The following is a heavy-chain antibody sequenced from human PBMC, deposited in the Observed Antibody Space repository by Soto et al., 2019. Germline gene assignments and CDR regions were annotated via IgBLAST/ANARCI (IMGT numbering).Heavy chain of an antibody. J-gene: IGHJ6*02. CDR3: SHMRGSGLFCMDV. CDR1: GFSLSTSGVG. CDR2: IFSNDDK. Sequence: QITLKESGPALMKPTQTLTLTCAFSGFSLSTSGVGVGWVRQPPGKALEWLALIFSNDDKRYSPSLMSRLTITKDTSKNPVVLTITNIDPVDTATYYCSHMRGSGLFCMDVWGQGTTVTVSS. V-gene: IGHV2-5*01. D-gene: IGHD3-10*01.